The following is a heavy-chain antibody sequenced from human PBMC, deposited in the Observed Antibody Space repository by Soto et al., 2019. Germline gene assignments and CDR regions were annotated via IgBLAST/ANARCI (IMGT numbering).Heavy chain of an antibody. CDR2: IHHSGIS. Sequence: QVQLQESGPGLVKPSETLSLTCSVSGGSVNDGNFYWNWSRQSPGKGLDWIGCIHHSGISKYNPSPKRRVTISVNTTKNVFALKLNSVTAADTAVYCCARGLTRGAWPSHFHRWGQGTHVTVAS. CDR3: ARGLTRGAWPSHFHR. D-gene: IGHD3-16*01. J-gene: IGHJ5*02. CDR1: GGSVNDGNFY. V-gene: IGHV4-61*01.